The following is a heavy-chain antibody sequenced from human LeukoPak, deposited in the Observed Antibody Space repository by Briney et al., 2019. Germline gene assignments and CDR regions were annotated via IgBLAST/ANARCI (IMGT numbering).Heavy chain of an antibody. J-gene: IGHJ4*02. D-gene: IGHD2-21*01. CDR2: IWYDGTDK. CDR1: GFTFRRNS. CDR3: ARALGGDYDY. V-gene: IGHV3-33*07. Sequence: GGSLRLSCEGSGFTFRRNSMNWVRQAPGKGLEWVAVIWYDGTDKYYADSVKGRFTISRDNAKNSLYLQMNSLRAEDTALYYCARALGGDYDYWGQGTLVTVSS.